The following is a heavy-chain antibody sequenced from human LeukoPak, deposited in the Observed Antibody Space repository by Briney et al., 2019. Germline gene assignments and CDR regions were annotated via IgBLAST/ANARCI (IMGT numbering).Heavy chain of an antibody. CDR2: INHSGST. D-gene: IGHD3-3*01. CDR1: GGSFSGYY. V-gene: IGHV4-34*01. CDR3: AKSGYYSEVINWFDP. Sequence: PSETLSLTCAVYGGSFSGYYWSWIRQPPGKGLEWIGEINHSGSTNYNPSLKSRVTISVDTSKNQFSLKLSSVTAADTAVYYCAKSGYYSEVINWFDPWGQGTLVTVSS. J-gene: IGHJ5*02.